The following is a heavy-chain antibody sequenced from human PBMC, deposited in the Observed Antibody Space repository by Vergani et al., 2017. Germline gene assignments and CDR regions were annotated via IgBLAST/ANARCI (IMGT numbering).Heavy chain of an antibody. Sequence: QLLESGGGLIQPGGSLRLSCAASGFTFNSYAITWVRQAPGKGLEWVSGINNNGGSTYYADSVKGRFTISRDNSKNTLYLQMTDLRAEDTATDYWAKVCGSTSCPYGGGAFDVWGHGTMVTVSS. D-gene: IGHD2-2*01. CDR2: INNNGGST. CDR3: AKVCGSTSCPYGGGAFDV. V-gene: IGHV3-23*01. J-gene: IGHJ3*01. CDR1: GFTFNSYA.